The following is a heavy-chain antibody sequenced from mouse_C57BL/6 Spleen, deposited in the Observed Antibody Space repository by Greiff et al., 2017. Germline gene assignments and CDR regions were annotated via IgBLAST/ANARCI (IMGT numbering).Heavy chain of an antibody. D-gene: IGHD3-2*02. CDR2: IDPTSGGT. CDR1: GYTFTSYW. J-gene: IGHJ2*01. Sequence: QVQLQQPGAELVKPGASVKLSCKASGYTFTSYWMHWVKQRPGRGLEWIGRIDPTSGGTKYNEKFKSKATLTVDKSSSPAYMQLSSLTSEDSAVYYWARGGQFRLFFDYWGQGTTVTVSS. CDR3: ARGGQFRLFFDY. V-gene: IGHV1-72*01.